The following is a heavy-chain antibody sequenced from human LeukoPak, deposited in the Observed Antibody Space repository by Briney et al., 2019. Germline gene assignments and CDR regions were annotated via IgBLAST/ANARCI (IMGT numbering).Heavy chain of an antibody. V-gene: IGHV4-59*01. D-gene: IGHD4-23*01. Sequence: SETLSLTCTVSGGSISTYYWSWIRQPSGKGLDWIGSFYYTGSTNYNPSLRSRVTISLDTSKNQISLRLSSVTAADTAVYYCARGGNALDCWGQGTLVTVSS. CDR2: FYYTGST. CDR1: GGSISTYY. J-gene: IGHJ4*02. CDR3: ARGGNALDC.